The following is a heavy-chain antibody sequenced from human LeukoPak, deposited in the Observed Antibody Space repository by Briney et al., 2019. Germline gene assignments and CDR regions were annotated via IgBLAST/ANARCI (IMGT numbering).Heavy chain of an antibody. D-gene: IGHD6-13*01. CDR1: GYTFTSYD. Sequence: VASVKVSCKATGYTFTSYDSNWVRQATGQGLEWMGWMNPNSGNTGYAQKFQGRVTMTRNTSISTAYMELSSLRSEDTAVYYCARVFRQYSSSPNWFEPWGQGTLVTVSS. CDR2: MNPNSGNT. V-gene: IGHV1-8*01. CDR3: ARVFRQYSSSPNWFEP. J-gene: IGHJ5*02.